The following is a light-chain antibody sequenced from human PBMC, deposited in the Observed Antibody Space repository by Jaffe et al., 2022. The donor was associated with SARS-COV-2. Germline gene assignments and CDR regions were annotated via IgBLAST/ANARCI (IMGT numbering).Light chain of an antibody. V-gene: IGLV2-14*01. J-gene: IGLJ2*01. CDR1: SSDVGGYNY. CDR3: SSYTTSSTLV. Sequence: QSALTQPASVSGSPGQSITISCTGGSSDVGGYNYVSWYQQYPGEAPKLMIYEVSNRPSGVPDRFSGSKSGNTASLTISGLQAEDEADYYCSSYTTSSTLVFGGGTKVTVL. CDR2: EVS.